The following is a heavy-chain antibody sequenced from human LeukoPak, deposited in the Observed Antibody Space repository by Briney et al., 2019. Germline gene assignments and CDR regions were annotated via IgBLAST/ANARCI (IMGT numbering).Heavy chain of an antibody. CDR3: AKPFAAVSAGFSYYFDY. V-gene: IGHV3-23*01. D-gene: IGHD6-19*01. J-gene: IGHJ4*02. Sequence: PGGSLRLSCAASGLTFSSYAMSWVRQAPGKGLEWVSAISGSGGSTYYADSVKGRFTISRDNSKNTLYLQMNSLRPEDTAVYYCAKPFAAVSAGFSYYFDYWGQGTLVTASS. CDR1: GLTFSSYA. CDR2: ISGSGGST.